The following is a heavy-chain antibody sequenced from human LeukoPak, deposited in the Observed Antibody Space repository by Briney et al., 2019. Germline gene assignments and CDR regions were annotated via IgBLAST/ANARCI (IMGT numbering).Heavy chain of an antibody. D-gene: IGHD4/OR15-4a*01. CDR2: ISSSSSYI. V-gene: IGHV3-21*01. CDR1: GFTFSSYS. CDR3: AKDRLWCFDY. Sequence: PGGSLRLSCAASGFTFSSYSMNWVRQAPGKGLEWVSSISSSSSYIYYADSVKGRFTISRDNAKNSLYLQMNSLRAEDTAVYYCAKDRLWCFDYWGQGTLVTVSS. J-gene: IGHJ4*02.